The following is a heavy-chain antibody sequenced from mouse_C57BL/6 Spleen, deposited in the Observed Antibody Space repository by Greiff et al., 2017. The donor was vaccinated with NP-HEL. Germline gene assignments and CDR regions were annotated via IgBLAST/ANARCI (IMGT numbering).Heavy chain of an antibody. V-gene: IGHV1-69*01. CDR3: ARGDDYPYYAMDY. CDR1: GYTFTSYW. Sequence: QVHVKQPGAELVMPGASVKLSCKASGYTFTSYWMHWVKQRPGQGLEWIGEIDPSDSYTNYNQKFKGKSTLTVDKSSSTAYMQLSSLTSEDSAVYYCARGDDYPYYAMDYWGQGTSVTVSS. CDR2: IDPSDSYT. D-gene: IGHD2-4*01. J-gene: IGHJ4*01.